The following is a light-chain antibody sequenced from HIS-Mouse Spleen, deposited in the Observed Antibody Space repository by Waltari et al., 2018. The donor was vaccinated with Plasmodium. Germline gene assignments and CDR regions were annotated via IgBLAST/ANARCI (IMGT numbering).Light chain of an antibody. CDR1: QGIRND. CDR2: AAS. V-gene: IGKV1-6*01. CDR3: LQDYNYPYT. Sequence: AIQMTQSPSSLSASVGDRVTITCRASQGIRNDLGWYQKKPGKVPKLLISAASSVQSGVPSRFSGSGAGTDFTLTISSLQPEDFATYYCLQDYNYPYTFGQGTKLEIK. J-gene: IGKJ2*01.